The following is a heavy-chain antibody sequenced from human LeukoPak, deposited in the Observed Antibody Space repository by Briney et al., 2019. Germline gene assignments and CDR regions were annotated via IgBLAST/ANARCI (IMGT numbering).Heavy chain of an antibody. CDR3: AIMHGYYDGSGYWVQ. D-gene: IGHD3-22*01. J-gene: IGHJ4*02. V-gene: IGHV3-23*01. CDR1: GFTFGSYA. CDR2: ISPNADRT. Sequence: PGGSLRLSCAASGFTFGSYAMSWVRQAPGKGLEWVSFISPNADRTSKADSVEGRFTISRGNPRNTLYLQMNSLRDDDTAVYYCAIMHGYYDGSGYWVQWGQGTLVTVSS.